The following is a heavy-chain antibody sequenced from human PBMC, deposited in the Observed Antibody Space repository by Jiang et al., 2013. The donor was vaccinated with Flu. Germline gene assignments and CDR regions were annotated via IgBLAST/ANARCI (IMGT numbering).Heavy chain of an antibody. D-gene: IGHD3-10*01. Sequence: QLLESGGGLVQPGGSLRLSCAASGFTFSSYSMNWVRQAPGKGLEWVSYISSSSSTIYYADSVKGRFTISRDNAKNSLYLQMNSLRDEDTAVYYCARDPIWSGHGSGSYNGFDYWGQGTLVTVSS. CDR3: ARDPIWSGHGSGSYNGFDY. V-gene: IGHV3-48*02. J-gene: IGHJ4*02. CDR1: GFTFSSYS. CDR2: ISSSSSTI.